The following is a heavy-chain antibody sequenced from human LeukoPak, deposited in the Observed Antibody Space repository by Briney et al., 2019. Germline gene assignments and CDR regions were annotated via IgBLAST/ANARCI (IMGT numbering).Heavy chain of an antibody. CDR1: GGSISSSNYY. CDR3: ARDAGLLWFGELLEGFDP. V-gene: IGHV4-39*07. J-gene: IGHJ5*02. D-gene: IGHD3-10*01. Sequence: SETLSLTCTVSGGSISSSNYYWGWIRQPPGKGLECIGSVYYSGNTYYNPSLKSRVTISVDTSKNQFSLKLSSVTAADTAVYYCARDAGLLWFGELLEGFDPWGQGTLVTVSS. CDR2: VYYSGNT.